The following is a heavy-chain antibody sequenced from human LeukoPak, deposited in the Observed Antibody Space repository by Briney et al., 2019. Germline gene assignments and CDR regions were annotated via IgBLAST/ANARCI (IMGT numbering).Heavy chain of an antibody. CDR2: IKHSGST. V-gene: IGHV4-34*01. D-gene: IGHD6-19*01. CDR1: GGSFIGYY. J-gene: IGHJ6*03. CDR3: ARGTSGWPYYMDV. Sequence: PSETLSLTCAVYGGSFIGYYWSWIRQPPGKGVEWIGEIKHSGSTNYNPSLKSRVTISADTSKNQFSLRLTSMTAADTAVYYCARGTSGWPYYMDVWGKGTTVTVSS.